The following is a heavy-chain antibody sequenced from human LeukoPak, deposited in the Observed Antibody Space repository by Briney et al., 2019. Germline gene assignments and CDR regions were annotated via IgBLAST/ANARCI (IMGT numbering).Heavy chain of an antibody. CDR2: IRYDGSYE. CDR3: AKVGYYGSGVAWWFDP. Sequence: GGSLRLSCAASGFTFSSYSMHWVRQAPGKGLEWVAFIRYDGSYEYYADSVKGRFTISRDNSKNTLYLQVNSLRADDTAVYYCAKVGYYGSGVAWWFDPWGQGTLVTVSS. V-gene: IGHV3-30*02. D-gene: IGHD3-10*01. CDR1: GFTFSSYS. J-gene: IGHJ5*02.